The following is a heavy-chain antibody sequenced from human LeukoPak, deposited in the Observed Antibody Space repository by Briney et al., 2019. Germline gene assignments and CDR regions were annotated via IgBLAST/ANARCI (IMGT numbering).Heavy chain of an antibody. CDR1: GFTFSSYA. Sequence: GRSLRLSCAGSGFTFSSYAMSWVRQAPGKGLEWVSAISGSGGGTYYADSVKGRFTISRDNSRNTLYLQMNSLRAEDTAVYYCAKDRGVSGSYFFDYWGQGTLVTVSS. CDR3: AKDRGVSGSYFFDY. D-gene: IGHD3-10*01. V-gene: IGHV3-23*01. J-gene: IGHJ4*02. CDR2: ISGSGGGT.